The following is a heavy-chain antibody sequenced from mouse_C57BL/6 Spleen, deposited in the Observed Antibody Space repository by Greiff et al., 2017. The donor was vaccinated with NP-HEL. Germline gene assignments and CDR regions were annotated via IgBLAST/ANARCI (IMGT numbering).Heavy chain of an antibody. CDR1: GFNIKNTY. CDR3: APTVVRYYFDY. D-gene: IGHD1-1*01. V-gene: IGHV14-3*01. J-gene: IGHJ2*01. CDR2: IDPANGNT. Sequence: EVKLVESVAELVRPGASVKLSCTASGFNIKNTYMHWVKQRPEQGLEWIGSIDPANGNTKYAPKFQGRATITADTSSNTAYLQLSSLTSEDTAIDYCAPTVVRYYFDYWGQGTTLTVSS.